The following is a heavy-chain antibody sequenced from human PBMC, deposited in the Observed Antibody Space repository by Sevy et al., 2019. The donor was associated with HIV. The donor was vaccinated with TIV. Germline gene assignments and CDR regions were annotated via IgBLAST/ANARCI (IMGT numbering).Heavy chain of an antibody. CDR3: ARLSWDHAFYP. CDR2: FNSNSGDT. V-gene: IGHV1-2*02. CDR1: GYTSTDYY. J-gene: IGHJ5*02. Sequence: ASVKVSCKASGYTSTDYYIHWVRQAPGQGLEWMGWFNSNSGDTNYAQRFRGRFTMTRDTSSSTVHMELSRLTSDDTALYYCARLSWDHAFYPWGQGTLVTVSS. D-gene: IGHD1-26*01.